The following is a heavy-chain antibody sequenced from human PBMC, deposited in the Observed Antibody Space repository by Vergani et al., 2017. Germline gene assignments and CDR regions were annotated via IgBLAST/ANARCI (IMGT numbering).Heavy chain of an antibody. CDR3: AKDRSLGYCSGGSCYDGMDV. CDR1: GFTFDDYA. CDR2: ISGDGGST. D-gene: IGHD2-15*01. V-gene: IGHV3-43*02. Sequence: EVQLVESGGGVVQPGGSLRLSCAASGFTFDDYAMHWVRPAPGKGLEWVSLISGDGGSTYYADSVKGRFTISRDNSKNSLYLQMNSLRTEDTALYYCAKDRSLGYCSGGSCYDGMDVWGQGTTVTVSS. J-gene: IGHJ6*02.